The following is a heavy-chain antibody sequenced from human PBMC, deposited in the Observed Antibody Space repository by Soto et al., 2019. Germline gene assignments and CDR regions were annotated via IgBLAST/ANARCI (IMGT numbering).Heavy chain of an antibody. Sequence: QVQLQESGPGLVKPSQTLSLTCTVSGGSISSGGYYWSWIRQHPGKGLEWIGYIYYSGSTYYNPSLKSRVTIPVDTSKNQFSLKLSSVTAADTAVYYCARVSIAAAETAYFDYWGQGTLVTVSS. CDR1: GGSISSGGYY. J-gene: IGHJ4*02. CDR2: IYYSGST. D-gene: IGHD6-13*01. V-gene: IGHV4-31*03. CDR3: ARVSIAAAETAYFDY.